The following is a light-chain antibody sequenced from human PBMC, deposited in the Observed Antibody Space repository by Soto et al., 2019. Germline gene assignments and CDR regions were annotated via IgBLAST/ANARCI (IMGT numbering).Light chain of an antibody. Sequence: EIVLTQSPGTLSLSPGERATLSCRASQSVSSSYLAWYQQKPGQAPRLLIYGASSRATGIPDRFSGSGSGTDFTLTISRLEPEDFVVYYCQQYGSSPLTFGPGTKVDI. V-gene: IGKV3-20*01. CDR1: QSVSSSY. CDR3: QQYGSSPLT. CDR2: GAS. J-gene: IGKJ3*01.